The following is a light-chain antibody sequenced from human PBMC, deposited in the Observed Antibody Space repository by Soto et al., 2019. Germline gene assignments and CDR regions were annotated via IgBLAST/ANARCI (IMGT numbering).Light chain of an antibody. J-gene: IGKJ5*01. CDR1: QSVSSN. V-gene: IGKV3-15*01. CDR2: GAS. Sequence: EVVMTQSTCTLSVSPGERATLSCMASQSVSSNLAWYQQKPGQAPRLLIYGASTRATGIPARFSGSGSGTEFTLTISSLQSEDFAVYYCQQYNNWPPGITFGQGTRLEI. CDR3: QQYNNWPPGIT.